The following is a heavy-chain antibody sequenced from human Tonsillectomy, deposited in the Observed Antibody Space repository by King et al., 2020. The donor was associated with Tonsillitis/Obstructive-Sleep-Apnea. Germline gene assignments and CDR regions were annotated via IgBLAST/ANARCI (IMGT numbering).Heavy chain of an antibody. J-gene: IGHJ3*02. CDR3: ARGRYYDSSGYKVSYAFDI. CDR2: IYSGGST. V-gene: IGHV3-53*01. CDR1: GFTVSSNY. D-gene: IGHD3-22*01. Sequence: QLVQSGGGLIQPGGSLRLSCAASGFTVSSNYMSWVRQAPGKGLEWVSVIYSGGSTYYADSVKGRFTISRDNSKNTLYLQMNSLRAEDTAVYYCARGRYYDSSGYKVSYAFDIWGQGKMVTVSS.